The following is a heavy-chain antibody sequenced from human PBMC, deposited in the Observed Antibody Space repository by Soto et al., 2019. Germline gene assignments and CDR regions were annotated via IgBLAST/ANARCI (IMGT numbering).Heavy chain of an antibody. J-gene: IGHJ4*02. CDR3: ARDLTPGLVDH. CDR2: ISAYNGNT. Sequence: ASGKVSCKASGYTFTSYGISWVRQAPGQGLEWMGWISAYNGNTNYAQKLQGRVTMTRDTSTSTAYMELRSLRSDDTAVYYCARDLTPGLVDHWGQGTLVTVSS. V-gene: IGHV1-18*01. D-gene: IGHD3-9*01. CDR1: GYTFTSYG.